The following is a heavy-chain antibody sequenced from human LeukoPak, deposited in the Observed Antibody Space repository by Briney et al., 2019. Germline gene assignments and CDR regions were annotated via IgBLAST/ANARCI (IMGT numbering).Heavy chain of an antibody. CDR3: ARQGWAYYDFWSGSFDY. V-gene: IGHV5-51*01. CDR1: EYSFTSYW. CDR2: IYPGDSDT. D-gene: IGHD3-3*01. J-gene: IGHJ4*02. Sequence: GESLQISCQGSEYSFTSYWIGWVRQMPGKGLEWMGIIYPGDSDTRYSPSFQGQVTISADKSISTAYLQWSSLKASDTAMYYCARQGWAYYDFWSGSFDYWGQGTLVTVSS.